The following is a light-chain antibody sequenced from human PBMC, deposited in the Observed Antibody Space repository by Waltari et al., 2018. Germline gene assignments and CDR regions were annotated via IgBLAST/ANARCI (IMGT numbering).Light chain of an antibody. Sequence: SSVLTQAPSVSVAPGPTATVTCGGDNIGGRRVHWYQQRPGRAPVLVVYLDSDRPSGIPDRFSGSKSGNAATLTISRVEAGDEADYYCHVWDGKTVMFGGGTKLTVL. CDR1: NIGGRR. J-gene: IGLJ3*02. V-gene: IGLV3-21*02. CDR3: HVWDGKTVM. CDR2: LDS.